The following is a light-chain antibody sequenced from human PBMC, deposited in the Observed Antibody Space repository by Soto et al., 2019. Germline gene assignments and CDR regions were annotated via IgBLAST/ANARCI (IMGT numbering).Light chain of an antibody. CDR2: EVS. J-gene: IGLJ2*01. V-gene: IGLV2-14*01. Sequence: QSALTQPASVSGSPGQSITISCTGTNSDIGDYNFVSWYQQLPGKAPTLIISEVSNRPSGVSTRFSGSKSGNTASLTISGLQPEDEADYYCSSYSTIGAEVHFGGGTKLTVL. CDR1: NSDIGDYNF. CDR3: SSYSTIGAEVH.